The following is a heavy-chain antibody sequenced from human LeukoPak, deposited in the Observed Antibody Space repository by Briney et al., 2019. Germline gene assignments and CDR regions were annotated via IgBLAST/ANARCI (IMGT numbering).Heavy chain of an antibody. CDR3: ASRSLGDLDY. CDR2: INPSGGTT. J-gene: IGHJ4*02. CDR1: GYTFSSYN. V-gene: IGHV1-46*01. Sequence: ASVKVSCKASGYTFSSYNVHRVRQAPGQGLEWMGIINPSGGTTSYAQKFQGRVTMSRDTSTSTTYMELSSLRFEDTAVYYCASRSLGDLDYWGQGTLVTVSS. D-gene: IGHD1-26*01.